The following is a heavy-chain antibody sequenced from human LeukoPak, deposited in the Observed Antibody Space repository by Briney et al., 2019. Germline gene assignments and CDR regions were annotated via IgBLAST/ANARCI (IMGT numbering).Heavy chain of an antibody. J-gene: IGHJ4*02. D-gene: IGHD5-18*01. Sequence: GGSLRLSCAASGFTASSNYMSWVRQAPGKGLEWVSVIYSGGSTYYADSVKGRFTISRDNSKNTLYLQMNSLRAEDTAVYYCARGNPEGYSYGQGYFDYWGQGTLVTVSS. CDR3: ARGNPEGYSYGQGYFDY. CDR1: GFTASSNY. CDR2: IYSGGST. V-gene: IGHV3-53*01.